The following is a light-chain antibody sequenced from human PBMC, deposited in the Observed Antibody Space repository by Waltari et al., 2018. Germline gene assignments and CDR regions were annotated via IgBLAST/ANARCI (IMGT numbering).Light chain of an antibody. Sequence: QSVLTQPPSASGTPGQRVTISCSGSSSNIGSNYVYWYQQLPGTAPKLLIYRNNRGPSGVPGRFSGSKSGTSASLAISGLRSEDEADYYCAAWDDSLSGVVFGGGTKLTVL. J-gene: IGLJ2*01. CDR1: SSNIGSNY. CDR2: RNN. CDR3: AAWDDSLSGVV. V-gene: IGLV1-47*01.